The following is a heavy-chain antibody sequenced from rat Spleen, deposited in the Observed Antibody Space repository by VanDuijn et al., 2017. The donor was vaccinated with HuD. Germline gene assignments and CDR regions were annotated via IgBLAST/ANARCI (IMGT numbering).Heavy chain of an antibody. J-gene: IGHJ2*01. D-gene: IGHD1-7*01. CDR1: GFTFSDYG. Sequence: EVQLVESDGGLVQPGRSLKLSCVASGFTFSDYGMNWIRQAPGKGLEWVASITNTGGSTYYPDSVKGRFTISRDNAKSTLYLQMNSLRCEDTATYYCAVAGYGYWGQGVMVTVSS. CDR2: ITNTGGST. CDR3: AVAGYGY. V-gene: IGHV5-31*01.